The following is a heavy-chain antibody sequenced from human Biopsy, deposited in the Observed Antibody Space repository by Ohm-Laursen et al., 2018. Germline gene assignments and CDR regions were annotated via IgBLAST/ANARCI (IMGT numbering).Heavy chain of an antibody. D-gene: IGHD1-26*01. CDR3: ARGEGSSWFDP. V-gene: IGHV1-69*10. CDR1: GDSFTSYA. CDR2: IIPIPNVA. Sequence: ASVKASCKASGDSFTSYAIGWVRQAPGQGLEWMGGIIPIPNVATYAQKFQGRITITADESTSTAYMGLSSLTSDDTAVYFCARGEGSSWFDPWGHGTLVTVSS. J-gene: IGHJ5*02.